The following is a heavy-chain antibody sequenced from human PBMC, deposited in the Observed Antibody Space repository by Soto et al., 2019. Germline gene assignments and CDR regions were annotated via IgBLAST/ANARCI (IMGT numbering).Heavy chain of an antibody. Sequence: SETLSLTCTVSGGSISNGGYYWSWIRQPPGKGLEWIGYIYHSGSTYYNPSLKSRVTISVDRSKNQFSLKLSSVTAADTAVYYCARVVGDWFDPWGQGPLVTVSS. CDR2: IYHSGST. CDR1: GGSISNGGYY. CDR3: ARVVGDWFDP. D-gene: IGHD1-26*01. V-gene: IGHV4-30-2*01. J-gene: IGHJ5*02.